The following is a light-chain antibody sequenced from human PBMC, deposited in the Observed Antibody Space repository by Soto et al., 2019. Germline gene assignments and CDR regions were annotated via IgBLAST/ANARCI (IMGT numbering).Light chain of an antibody. CDR1: SSDVGAYNY. J-gene: IGLJ7*01. V-gene: IGLV2-14*01. CDR3: SSYTSTSAVL. CDR2: EVS. Sequence: QSVLTQPASVSGSPGQSITISCTGTSSDVGAYNYVSWYEQHPGKAPKLMIYEVSNRPSGVSNRFSGSKSGNTASLTISGLQAEDEADYYCSSYTSTSAVLFGGGTQLTVL.